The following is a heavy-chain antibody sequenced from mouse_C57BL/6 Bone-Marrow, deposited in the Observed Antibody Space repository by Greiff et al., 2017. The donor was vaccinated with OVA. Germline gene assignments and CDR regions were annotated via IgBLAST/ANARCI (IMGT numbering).Heavy chain of an antibody. D-gene: IGHD1-1*01. CDR2: IYPGDGDT. V-gene: IGHV1-82*01. Sequence: QVQLQQSGPELVKPGASVKISCKASGYAFSSSWMNWVKQRPGTGLEWIGRIYPGDGDTNYNGKFKGKATLTADKSSSTAYMQLSSLTSEDSAVYFCARGTYGSSSYYFDYWGQGTTLTVSS. CDR3: ARGTYGSSSYYFDY. J-gene: IGHJ2*01. CDR1: GYAFSSSW.